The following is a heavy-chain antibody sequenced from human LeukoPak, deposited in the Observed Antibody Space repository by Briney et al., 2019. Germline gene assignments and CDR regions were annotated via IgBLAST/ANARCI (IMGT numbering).Heavy chain of an antibody. CDR2: IWYDGSNK. CDR3: ARELGYCSGGSCYSDGMDV. V-gene: IGHV3-33*01. J-gene: IGHJ6*02. D-gene: IGHD2-15*01. CDR1: GFTFSSYG. Sequence: PGGSLRLSCAASGFTFSSYGMHWVRQAPGKGLEWVAVIWYDGSNKYYADSVKGRFTISRDNSKNTLYLQMNSLRAEDTAVYYCARELGYCSGGSCYSDGMDVWGQGTTVTVSS.